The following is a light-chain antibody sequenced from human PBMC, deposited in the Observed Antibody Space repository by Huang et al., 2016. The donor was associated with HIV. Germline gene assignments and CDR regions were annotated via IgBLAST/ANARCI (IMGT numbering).Light chain of an antibody. V-gene: IGKV3-15*01. CDR3: QQYNNWPWT. Sequence: EIVMTQSPGPLSVSPGERGTLSCRAGQNVFSNLAWYQQKPGQSPRLLIYGASTRATCIPARFSGSVSGTEFTLTITRLQSEDFAVYYCQQYNNWPWTFGQGTKVEIK. CDR1: QNVFSN. J-gene: IGKJ1*01. CDR2: GAS.